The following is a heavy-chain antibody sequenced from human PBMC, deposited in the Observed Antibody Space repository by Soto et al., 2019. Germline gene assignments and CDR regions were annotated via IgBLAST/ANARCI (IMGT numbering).Heavy chain of an antibody. CDR3: AREGVATTFGY. CDR2: IYYSGST. J-gene: IGHJ4*02. D-gene: IGHD5-12*01. Sequence: QVQLQESGPGLVKPSETLSLTCTVSGGSISSYYWSWIRQPPGKGLEWIGYIYYSGSTNYNPSLKSRVTLSVDTSKNQFSLKLSSVTPEDTAVYYCAREGVATTFGYWGQGTLVTVSS. CDR1: GGSISSYY. V-gene: IGHV4-59*12.